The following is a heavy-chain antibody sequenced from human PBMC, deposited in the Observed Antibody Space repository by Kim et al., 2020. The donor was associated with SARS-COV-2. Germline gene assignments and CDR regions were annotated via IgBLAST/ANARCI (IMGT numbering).Heavy chain of an antibody. J-gene: IGHJ6*02. CDR1: GFSFSGSV. CDR2: IRSKANNYAK. Sequence: GGSLRLSCAASGFSFSGSVMHWVRQASGKGLEWVGRIRSKANNYAKAYAASVTGRFTISRDDSKNTAYLQMNSLKTEDTAVYYCTAGIAVAGTHYAMAVWGQGTTVTVSS. D-gene: IGHD6-13*01. V-gene: IGHV3-73*01. CDR3: TAGIAVAGTHYAMAV.